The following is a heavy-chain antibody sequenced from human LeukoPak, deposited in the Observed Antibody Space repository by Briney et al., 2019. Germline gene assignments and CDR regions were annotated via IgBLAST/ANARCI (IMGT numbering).Heavy chain of an antibody. CDR3: ARRTYYYAPFDY. V-gene: IGHV4-59*08. D-gene: IGHD3-10*01. Sequence: SETLSLTCTVSGGSISSYYWSWIRQPPGKGLEWIGYIYYSGSTNYNPSLKSRVTISVDTSKNQFSLKLSSVTAADTAVYYCARRTYYYAPFDYWGQGTLVTVSS. J-gene: IGHJ4*02. CDR2: IYYSGST. CDR1: GGSISSYY.